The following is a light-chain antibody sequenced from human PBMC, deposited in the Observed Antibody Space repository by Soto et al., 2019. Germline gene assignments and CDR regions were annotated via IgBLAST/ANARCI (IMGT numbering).Light chain of an antibody. J-gene: IGLJ1*01. CDR3: QSYDISLRGFV. CDR1: SSNIGAHYD. CDR2: DNT. Sequence: QSVRTQPPSVSGAPVQRVTISCTGSSSNIGAHYDVHWYQQLPGTAPRLLIFDNTNRPSGFPDRFSASKSDTSASLAISGLQAEDEADYYCQSYDISLRGFVFGTGTKLTLL. V-gene: IGLV1-40*01.